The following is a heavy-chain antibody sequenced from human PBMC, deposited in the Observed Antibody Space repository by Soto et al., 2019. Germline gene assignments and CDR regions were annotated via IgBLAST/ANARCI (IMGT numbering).Heavy chain of an antibody. CDR3: ANPESSSAWGNGPDF. CDR1: GFIFMNYA. D-gene: IGHD6-6*01. J-gene: IGHJ4*02. Sequence: GGSLRLSCAASGFIFMNYALSWVRQAPGKGLEWVSIISGSGGNTYYADSVKGRFTISRDNSKNTLYLQMNSLRAEDTAVYYCANPESSSAWGNGPDFWGQGTLVIVSS. V-gene: IGHV3-23*01. CDR2: ISGSGGNT.